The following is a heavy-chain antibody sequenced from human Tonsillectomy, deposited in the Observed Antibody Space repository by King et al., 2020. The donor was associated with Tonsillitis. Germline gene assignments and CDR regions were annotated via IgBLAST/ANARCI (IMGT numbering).Heavy chain of an antibody. CDR2: ISWQSGSM. CDR1: GFTFDDYA. V-gene: IGHV3-9*01. J-gene: IGHJ3*02. D-gene: IGHD6-6*01. CDR3: AKDRYSSSWLFDM. Sequence: VQLVESGGGLAQPGRSLRLSCAASGFTFDDYAMHWVRPVPGKGLEWVSGISWQSGSMGYAEFVKGRFTISRDNAKNSLYLQMNSLRPEDTALYYCAKDRYSSSWLFDMWCQGTMVTVSS.